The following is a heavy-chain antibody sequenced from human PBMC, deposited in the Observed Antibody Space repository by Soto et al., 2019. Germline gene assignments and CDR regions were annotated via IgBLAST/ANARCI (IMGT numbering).Heavy chain of an antibody. D-gene: IGHD3-10*01. V-gene: IGHV1-69*02. J-gene: IGHJ6*02. CDR1: GGTFSSYT. Sequence: QVQLVQSGAEVKKPGSSVKVSCKASGGTFSSYTISWVRQAPGQGIEWMGRIIPILGIANYAQKFQGRVPITADKSTSTAYMELSSLRSEETAVYYCARFRGSYGMDVWGQGTTVTVSS. CDR2: IIPILGIA. CDR3: ARFRGSYGMDV.